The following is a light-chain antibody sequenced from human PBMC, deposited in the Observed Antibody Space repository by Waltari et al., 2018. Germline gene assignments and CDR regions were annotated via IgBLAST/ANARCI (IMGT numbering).Light chain of an antibody. CDR2: DAS. Sequence: IMLTPSPGPLSFSPGARATLSCRASQSISKYLAWYQQKPGQAPSLLIYDASSRATGIPDRFSGSGSGTDFSLTISRLEPEDFAVYYCQKYGSLPATFGQGTKVEIK. J-gene: IGKJ1*01. V-gene: IGKV3-20*01. CDR3: QKYGSLPAT. CDR1: QSISKY.